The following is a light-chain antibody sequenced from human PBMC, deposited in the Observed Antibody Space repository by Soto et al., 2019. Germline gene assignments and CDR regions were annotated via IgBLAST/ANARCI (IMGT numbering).Light chain of an antibody. CDR3: QQYNKWPRT. Sequence: EIVMTQSPATLSVSPGERATLSCRASQSVSSNLAWYQQKPGQAPRLLIYGASTRATGIPARFSGSGSGTEFTLTISSLQSEDFAAYYCQQYNKWPRTFGQGTKVEI. CDR2: GAS. V-gene: IGKV3-15*01. CDR1: QSVSSN. J-gene: IGKJ1*01.